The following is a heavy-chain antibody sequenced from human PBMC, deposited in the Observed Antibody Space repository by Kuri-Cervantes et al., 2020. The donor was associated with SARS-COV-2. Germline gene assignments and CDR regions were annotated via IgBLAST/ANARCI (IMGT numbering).Heavy chain of an antibody. CDR3: ARDGGYCTLTTCYSYWYFDL. CDR1: GFTFSDYY. D-gene: IGHD2-2*01. CDR2: ISSSGTTT. V-gene: IGHV3-11*04. J-gene: IGHJ2*01. Sequence: GGSLRLSCAASGFTFSDYYMHWIRQAPGKGLEWVSYISSSGTTTYYADSVKGRFTISRDNAKKSLYVQMNSLRAVDTAVYYCARDGGYCTLTTCYSYWYFDLWGRGTLVTVSS.